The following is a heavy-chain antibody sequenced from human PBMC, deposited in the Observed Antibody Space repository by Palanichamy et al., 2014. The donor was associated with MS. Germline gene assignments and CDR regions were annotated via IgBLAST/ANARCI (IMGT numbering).Heavy chain of an antibody. CDR1: GFTFSSYW. J-gene: IGHJ3*02. Sequence: EVQLVESGGGLVQPGGSLRLSCAASGFTFSSYWMSWVRQAPGKGLEWVANIKQDGSEKYYVDSVKGRFTISRDNAKNSLYLQMNSLRAEDTAVYYCARPEYGDYVGRGDDAFHIWGQGTMVTVSS. D-gene: IGHD4-17*01. CDR3: ARPEYGDYVGRGDDAFHI. V-gene: IGHV3-7*01. CDR2: IKQDGSEK.